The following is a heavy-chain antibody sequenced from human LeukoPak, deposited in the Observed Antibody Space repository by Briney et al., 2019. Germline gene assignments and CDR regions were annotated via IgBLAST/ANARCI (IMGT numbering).Heavy chain of an antibody. CDR2: INTNTGNP. V-gene: IGHV7-4-1*02. Sequence: GASVKVSCKASGYTFTSYAMNWVRQAPGQGLEWMGWINTNTGNPTYAQGFTGRFVFSLDTSVSTAYLQISSLKAEDTAVYYCARGTVITMVRGGTLPYFDYWGQGTLVTVSS. J-gene: IGHJ4*02. CDR3: ARGTVITMVRGGTLPYFDY. CDR1: GYTFTSYA. D-gene: IGHD3-10*01.